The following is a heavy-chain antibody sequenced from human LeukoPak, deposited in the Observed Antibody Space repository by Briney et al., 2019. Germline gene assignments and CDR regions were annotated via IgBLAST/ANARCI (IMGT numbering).Heavy chain of an antibody. Sequence: GGSLRLSCVDSGFAFSTHSMNWVRQAPGKGLEWISYIDISGNTIYYADSVKGRFTISRDNAKNSLYLQMNSLRAEDTVVYYCADNLSWWGQGTLVTVSS. CDR2: IDISGNTI. CDR1: GFAFSTHS. D-gene: IGHD1-1*01. J-gene: IGHJ4*02. V-gene: IGHV3-48*04. CDR3: ADNLSW.